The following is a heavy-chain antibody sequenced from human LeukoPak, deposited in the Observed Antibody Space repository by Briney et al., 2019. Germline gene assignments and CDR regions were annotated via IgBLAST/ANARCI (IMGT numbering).Heavy chain of an antibody. CDR2: ISDDGSTK. CDR3: ARDLIAVTGTGFWFDP. Sequence: GGSLRLSSAASGFTFSTYAIHWVRQAPGKGLEWVAVISDDGSTKYYADSVKGRFTISRDNSKNMLYLQMNSLRAEDSAVYYCARDLIAVTGTGFWFDPRGQGTLVTVSS. D-gene: IGHD6-19*01. V-gene: IGHV3-30-3*01. J-gene: IGHJ5*02. CDR1: GFTFSTYA.